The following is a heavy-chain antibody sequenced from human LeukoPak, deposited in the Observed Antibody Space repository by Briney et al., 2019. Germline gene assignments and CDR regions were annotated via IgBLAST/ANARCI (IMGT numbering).Heavy chain of an antibody. CDR2: ISSSSSTI. D-gene: IGHD2-8*01. CDR3: ARDRWYTDYYYGMDV. V-gene: IGHV3-48*04. J-gene: IGHJ6*02. CDR1: GFTFSSYS. Sequence: GGSLRLSCAASGFTFSSYSMNWVRQAPGKGLEWVSYISSSSSTIYYADSVKGRFTISRDNAKNSLYLQMNSLRAEDTAVYYCARDRWYTDYYYGMDVWGQGTTVTVSS.